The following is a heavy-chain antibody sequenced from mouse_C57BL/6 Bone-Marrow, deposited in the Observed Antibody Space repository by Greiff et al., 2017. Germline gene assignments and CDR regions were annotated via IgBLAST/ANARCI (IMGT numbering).Heavy chain of an antibody. CDR2: IYPGNSDT. CDR1: GYTFTSYW. D-gene: IGHD2-4*01. J-gene: IGHJ3*01. CDR3: TRGKFYYDYDEGFAY. Sequence: VHVKQSGTVLARPGASVKMSCKTSGYTFTSYWMHWVKQRPGQGLEWIGAIYPGNSDTSYNQKFKGKAKLTAVTSASTAYMELSSLTNEDSAVYYCTRGKFYYDYDEGFAYWGQGTLVTVSA. V-gene: IGHV1-5*01.